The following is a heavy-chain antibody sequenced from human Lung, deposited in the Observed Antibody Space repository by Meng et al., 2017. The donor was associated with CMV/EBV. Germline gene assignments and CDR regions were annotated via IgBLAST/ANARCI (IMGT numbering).Heavy chain of an antibody. CDR2: IHARGHIV. CDR3: ARRLPYYGMDV. CDR1: GFIFSAYE. J-gene: IGHJ6*02. V-gene: IGHV3-48*03. Sequence: GESLKISCAASGFIFSAYEIIWVRQAPGKGLEWVSYIHARGHIVHYADFVNGRFTISRDSAKNSVDLQMSSLRVEDTAVYYCARRLPYYGMDVWGQGTPVTVAS.